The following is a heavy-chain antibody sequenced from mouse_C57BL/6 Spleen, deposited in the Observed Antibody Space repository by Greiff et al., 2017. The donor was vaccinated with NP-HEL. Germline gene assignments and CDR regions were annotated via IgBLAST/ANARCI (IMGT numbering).Heavy chain of an antibody. V-gene: IGHV1-53*01. CDR3: ARSGTTVVDYGYDGFAY. Sequence: QVQLQQPGTELVKPGASVKLSCKASGYTFTSYWMHWVKQRPGQGLEWIGNINPSNGGTNYNEKFKSKATLTVDKSSSTAYMQLSSLTSEDSAVYYCARSGTTVVDYGYDGFAYWGQGTLVTVSA. J-gene: IGHJ3*01. CDR1: GYTFTSYW. D-gene: IGHD1-1*01. CDR2: INPSNGGT.